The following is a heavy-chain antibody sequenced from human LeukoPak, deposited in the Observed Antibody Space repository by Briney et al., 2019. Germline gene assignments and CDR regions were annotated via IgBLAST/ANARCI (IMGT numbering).Heavy chain of an antibody. CDR2: ISGSVGTT. D-gene: IGHD2-21*02. V-gene: IGHV3-23*01. Sequence: GGSLRLSCAASGFTFSSYAMSWVRQAPGEGLEWVSAISGSVGTTYYADSVKGRFTISRDNSRNTLYLQMNSLRAEDTAVYYCAKDRETYCGGDCYSEIDYWGQGTLVTVSS. CDR1: GFTFSSYA. CDR3: AKDRETYCGGDCYSEIDY. J-gene: IGHJ4*02.